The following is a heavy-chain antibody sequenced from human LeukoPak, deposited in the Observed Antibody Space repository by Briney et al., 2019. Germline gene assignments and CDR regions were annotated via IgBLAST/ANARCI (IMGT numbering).Heavy chain of an antibody. CDR1: GGTFSSYA. Sequence: SVKVSCKASGGTFSSYAISWVRQAPGQGLEWMGGIIPIFGTANYAQKFQGRVTITADESTSTAYMELSSLRSEDTAVYYCARLNMVHNYYDSSGTHADYWGQGTLVTVSS. D-gene: IGHD3-22*01. CDR3: ARLNMVHNYYDSSGTHADY. CDR2: IIPIFGTA. V-gene: IGHV1-69*13. J-gene: IGHJ4*02.